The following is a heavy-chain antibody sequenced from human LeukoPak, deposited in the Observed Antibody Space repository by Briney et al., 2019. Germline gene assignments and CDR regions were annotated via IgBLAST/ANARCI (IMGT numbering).Heavy chain of an antibody. CDR3: ARGIAAAGTYPAEYFQH. CDR1: GGTFSIYA. J-gene: IGHJ1*01. CDR2: IIPILGIA. V-gene: IGHV1-69*04. D-gene: IGHD6-13*01. Sequence: SVKVSCKASGGTFSIYAISWVRQAPGQGLEWMGRIIPILGIANYAQKFQGRVTITADKSTSTAYMELSSLRSEDTAVYYCARGIAAAGTYPAEYFQHWGQGTLVTVSS.